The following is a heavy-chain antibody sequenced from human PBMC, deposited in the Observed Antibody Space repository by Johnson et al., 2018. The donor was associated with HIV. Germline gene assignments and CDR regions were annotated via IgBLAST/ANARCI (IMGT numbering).Heavy chain of an antibody. V-gene: IGHV3-74*01. CDR1: GFDFSSSW. CDR2: IRNDGSVT. CDR3: ARERARQELGLDGAFDI. J-gene: IGHJ3*02. D-gene: IGHD6-13*01. Sequence: VQLVESGGGLVQPGRSLRLSCAASGFDFSSSWMHWVRQAPGKGLVWVSRIRNDGSVTTYADSVKGRFFISSDNSKNALYLQMNSLRAEDTAVYYCARERARQELGLDGAFDIWGQGTTVTVSS.